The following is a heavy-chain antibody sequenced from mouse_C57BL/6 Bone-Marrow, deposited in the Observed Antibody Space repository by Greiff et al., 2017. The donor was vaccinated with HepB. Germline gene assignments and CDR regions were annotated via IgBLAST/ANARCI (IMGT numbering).Heavy chain of an antibody. D-gene: IGHD3-2*02. CDR1: GYTFTSYT. CDR2: INPSSGYT. CDR3: ARSSSGYFAWFAY. J-gene: IGHJ3*01. V-gene: IGHV1-4*01. Sequence: QLQQSGAELARPGASVKMSCKASGYTFTSYTMHLVKQRPGQGLEWIGYINPSSGYTKYNQKFKDKATLTADKSSSTAYMQLSSLTSEDSAVYYCARSSSGYFAWFAYWGQGTLVTVSA.